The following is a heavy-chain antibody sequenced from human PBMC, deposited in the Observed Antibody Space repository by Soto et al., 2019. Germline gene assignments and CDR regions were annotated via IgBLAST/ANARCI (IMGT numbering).Heavy chain of an antibody. V-gene: IGHV3-23*01. CDR3: ARGGNLGYCSGATCYFDI. CDR1: GFTFSSYA. D-gene: IGHD2-15*01. CDR2: ISGSGGST. Sequence: GGSLRLSCAASGFTFSSYAMSWVRQAPGKGLEWVSAISGSGGSTYYADSVKGRFTISRDNSKNTLHLQMDSLRAEDTAVYYCARGGNLGYCSGATCYFDIWGQGTMVTVSS. J-gene: IGHJ3*02.